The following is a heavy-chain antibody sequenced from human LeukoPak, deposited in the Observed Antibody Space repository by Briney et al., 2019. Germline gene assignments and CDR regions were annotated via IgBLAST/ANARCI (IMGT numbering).Heavy chain of an antibody. D-gene: IGHD6-25*01. CDR1: GFTFSNFA. Sequence: GGSLRLSCAASGFTFSNFAMHWVRQAPGKGLEWVANIKHDGSEKFYVDSVKGRFTISRDNAKNSLYLQLNSLRDEDTAVYYCARLTGIAAAGDYWGQGTLVTVSS. CDR2: IKHDGSEK. J-gene: IGHJ4*02. CDR3: ARLTGIAAAGDY. V-gene: IGHV3-7*04.